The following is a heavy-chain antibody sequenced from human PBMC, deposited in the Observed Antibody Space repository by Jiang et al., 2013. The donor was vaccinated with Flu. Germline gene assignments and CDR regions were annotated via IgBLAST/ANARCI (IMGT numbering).Heavy chain of an antibody. J-gene: IGHJ4*02. CDR3: AGQMAKSILY. CDR1: GGSISSSSYY. Sequence: LLKPSETLSLTCTVSGGSISSSSYYWGWIRQPPGKGLEWIGSIYYSGSTYYNPSLKSRVTISVDTSKNQFSLKLSSVTAADTAVYYCAGQMAKSILYWGQGTLVTVSS. D-gene: IGHD5-24*01. CDR2: IYYSGST. V-gene: IGHV4-39*01.